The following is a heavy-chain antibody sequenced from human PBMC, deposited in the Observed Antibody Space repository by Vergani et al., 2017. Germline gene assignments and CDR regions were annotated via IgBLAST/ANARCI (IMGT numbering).Heavy chain of an antibody. D-gene: IGHD2-21*02. Sequence: QVQLVESGGGVVQPGRSLRLSCAASGFTFSSYAMHWVRQAPGKGLEWVAVISYDGSNKYYADSVKGRFTISRDNSKNTLYLQMNSLRAEDTAVYYCARDYEAVIVVVTAIDYWGQGTLVNVSS. J-gene: IGHJ4*02. CDR2: ISYDGSNK. CDR3: ARDYEAVIVVVTAIDY. CDR1: GFTFSSYA. V-gene: IGHV3-30-3*01.